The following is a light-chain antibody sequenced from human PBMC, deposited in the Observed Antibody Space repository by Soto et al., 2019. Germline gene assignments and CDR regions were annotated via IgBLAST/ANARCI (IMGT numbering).Light chain of an antibody. J-gene: IGLJ1*01. Sequence: QAVVTQPPSVSGAPGQRVTISCTGSSSNIGATYEVHWYQQLPGRAPKLLIYGNNNQPSGVPDRFSGSKSGTSGSLAITGLQAEDEADHYCQSYDTSLSGYVFGTGTKLTVL. CDR3: QSYDTSLSGYV. CDR2: GNN. V-gene: IGLV1-40*01. CDR1: SSNIGATYE.